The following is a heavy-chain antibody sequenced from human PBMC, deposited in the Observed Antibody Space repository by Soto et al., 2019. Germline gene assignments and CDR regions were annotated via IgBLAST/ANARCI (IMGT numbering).Heavy chain of an antibody. CDR2: INAGNGNT. CDR1: GYTFTSYA. J-gene: IGHJ5*02. CDR3: ASVFGYSSGWYHKPDRFDP. Sequence: GASVKVSCKASGYTFTSYAMHWVRQAPGQRLERMGWINAGNGNTKYSQKFQGRVTITRDTSASTAFMELSSLRSEDTAVYYFASVFGYSSGWYHKPDRFDPWGQGTLVTVSS. V-gene: IGHV1-3*01. D-gene: IGHD6-19*01.